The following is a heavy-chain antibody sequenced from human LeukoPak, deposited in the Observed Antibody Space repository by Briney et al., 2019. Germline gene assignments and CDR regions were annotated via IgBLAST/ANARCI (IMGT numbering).Heavy chain of an antibody. J-gene: IGHJ4*02. Sequence: ASVKVSCKASGYTFTGYYMHWVRQAPGQGLEWMGWINPNSGGTNYAQKFQGRVTMTRDTSISTAYMELSRLRSDDTAVYYCARARIQLWLQLFDYWGQGTLVTVSS. CDR3: ARARIQLWLQLFDY. CDR2: INPNSGGT. CDR1: GYTFTGYY. V-gene: IGHV1-2*02. D-gene: IGHD5-18*01.